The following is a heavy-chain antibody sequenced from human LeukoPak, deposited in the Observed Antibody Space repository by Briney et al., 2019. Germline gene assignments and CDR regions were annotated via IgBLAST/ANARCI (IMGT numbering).Heavy chain of an antibody. CDR1: GFTFSDYY. V-gene: IGHV3-11*01. CDR3: ARAVSADTAMVYFDY. D-gene: IGHD5-18*01. CDR2: ISNSGSII. J-gene: IGHJ4*02. Sequence: PGGSLRLSCAASGFTFSDYYMFLIRQAPGKGLEWVSYISNSGSIIYYADSVKGRFTVSRDNAKDSLYLQMNSLRAEDTAVYYCARAVSADTAMVYFDYWGQGTLVTVSS.